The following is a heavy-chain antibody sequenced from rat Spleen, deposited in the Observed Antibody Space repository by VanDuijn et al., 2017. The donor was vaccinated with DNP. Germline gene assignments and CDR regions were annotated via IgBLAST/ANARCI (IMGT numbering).Heavy chain of an antibody. CDR2: ISNTGDNT. CDR3: TRALAGRSYYWYFDF. CDR1: GFTFSDYY. J-gene: IGHJ1*01. Sequence: EVQLVESGGGLVQPGRSLKLSCAASGFTFSDYYMAWVRQAPGKGLAWVASISNTGDNTYYSDSVKGRFTISRDNAKNTQYLQMDSLRSEDTATYYCTRALAGRSYYWYFDFWGPGTMVTVSS. D-gene: IGHD5-1*01. V-gene: IGHV5S13*01.